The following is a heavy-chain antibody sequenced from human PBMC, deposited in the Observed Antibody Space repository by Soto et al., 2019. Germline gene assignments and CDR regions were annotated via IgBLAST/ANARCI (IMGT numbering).Heavy chain of an antibody. V-gene: IGHV3-23*01. CDR3: AKEGPYYDFWSAPPGSFDY. Sequence: PGGSLRLSCAASGFTFSSYAMSWVRQAPGKGLEWVSAISGSGGSTYYADSVKGRFTISRDNSKNTLYLQMNSLRAEDTAVYYCAKEGPYYDFWSAPPGSFDYWGQGTLVTVSS. D-gene: IGHD3-3*01. J-gene: IGHJ4*02. CDR1: GFTFSSYA. CDR2: ISGSGGST.